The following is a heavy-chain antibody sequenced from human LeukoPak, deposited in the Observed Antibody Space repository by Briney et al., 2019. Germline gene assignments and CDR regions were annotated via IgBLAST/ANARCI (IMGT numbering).Heavy chain of an antibody. V-gene: IGHV3-30*18. CDR1: GFTFSSYG. J-gene: IGHJ4*02. CDR2: ISYDGSNK. D-gene: IGHD1-1*01. Sequence: PGRSLRLSCAASGFTFSSYGMHWVRQAPGKGLEWVAVISYDGSNKYYADSVKGRFTISRDNSKNTLYLQMNSLRAEDTAVYYCAELAHPVRVPDYWGQGTLVTVSS. CDR3: AELAHPVRVPDY.